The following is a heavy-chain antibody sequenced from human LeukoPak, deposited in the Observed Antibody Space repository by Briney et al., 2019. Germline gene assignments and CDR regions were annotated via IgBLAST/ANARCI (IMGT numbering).Heavy chain of an antibody. CDR3: ARDGGDFDY. CDR1: GFTFSSYW. Sequence: GGSLRLSCVASGFTFSSYWMSWVRQAPGKGLEWVANIKQDGSEYSYVDSVKGRFTISRGSAKNSLYLQMNSLRAEDTAVYYCARDGGDFDYWGQGTLVTVSS. J-gene: IGHJ4*02. D-gene: IGHD3-3*01. V-gene: IGHV3-7*01. CDR2: IKQDGSEY.